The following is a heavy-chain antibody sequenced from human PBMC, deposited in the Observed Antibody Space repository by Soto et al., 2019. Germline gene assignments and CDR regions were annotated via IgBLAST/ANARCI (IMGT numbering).Heavy chain of an antibody. CDR1: GFTFSSYA. D-gene: IGHD3-22*01. Sequence: HPGGSLRLSCAASGFTFSSYAMSWVRQAPGKGLEWVSAISGSGGSTYCADSVKGRFTISRDNSKNTLYLQMNSLRAEDTAVYYCAKDRSHYYDSSGYYLDAFDIWGQGTMVTVSS. J-gene: IGHJ3*02. CDR3: AKDRSHYYDSSGYYLDAFDI. V-gene: IGHV3-23*01. CDR2: ISGSGGST.